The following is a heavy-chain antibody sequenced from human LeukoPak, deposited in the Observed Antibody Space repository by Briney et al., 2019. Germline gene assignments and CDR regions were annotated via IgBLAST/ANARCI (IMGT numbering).Heavy chain of an antibody. D-gene: IGHD5-18*01. V-gene: IGHV3-30*04. J-gene: IGHJ4*02. Sequence: RRSLRLSCAASGFTFSSYAMHWVRQAPGKGLEWVAVISYDGSNKYYADSVKGRFTISRDNSKNTLYLQMNSLRAEDTAVYYCARGYSYGYVLDYWGQGTLVTVSS. CDR2: ISYDGSNK. CDR3: ARGYSYGYVLDY. CDR1: GFTFSSYA.